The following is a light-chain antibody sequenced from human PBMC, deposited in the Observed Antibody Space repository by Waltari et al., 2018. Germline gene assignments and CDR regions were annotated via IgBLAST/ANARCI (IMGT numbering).Light chain of an antibody. CDR2: SVS. CDR1: NSVIVAYNC. V-gene: IGLV2-11*01. CDR3: CSFAGSQTVI. Sequence: QSALTQPRSVSGSPGQSVTISCPGTNSVIVAYNCVPWYQQHPGKAPKLVIYSVSKRPSGVPDHFSGSNSGNTASLTISGLQPEDEADYYCCSFAGSQTVIFGGGTRLTVL. J-gene: IGLJ2*01.